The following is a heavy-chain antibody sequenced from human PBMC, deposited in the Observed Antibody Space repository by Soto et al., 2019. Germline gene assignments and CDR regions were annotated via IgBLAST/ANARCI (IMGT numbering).Heavy chain of an antibody. CDR3: ARARIMITFGGVIPHWFDP. CDR1: VGSISSYY. Sequence: SETLSLTCTVSVGSISSYYWSWIRQPPGKGLEWIWYIYYSGSTNYNPSLKSRVTISVDTSKNQFSLKLSSVTAADTAVYYCARARIMITFGGVIPHWFDPWGQGTLVTVSS. CDR2: IYYSGST. D-gene: IGHD3-16*02. J-gene: IGHJ5*02. V-gene: IGHV4-59*01.